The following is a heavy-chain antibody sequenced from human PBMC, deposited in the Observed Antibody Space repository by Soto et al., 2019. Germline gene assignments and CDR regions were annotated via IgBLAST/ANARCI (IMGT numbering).Heavy chain of an antibody. V-gene: IGHV4-59*08. CDR3: ARRVNGEYGSYFDY. CDR1: GGSISSYY. Sequence: SETLSLTCTVSGGSISSYYWSWIRQPPGKGLEWIGYIYYSGSTNYNPSLKSRVTISVDTSKNQFSLKLSSVTAADTAVYYCARRVNGEYGSYFDYWGQGTLVTVSS. D-gene: IGHD4-17*01. J-gene: IGHJ4*02. CDR2: IYYSGST.